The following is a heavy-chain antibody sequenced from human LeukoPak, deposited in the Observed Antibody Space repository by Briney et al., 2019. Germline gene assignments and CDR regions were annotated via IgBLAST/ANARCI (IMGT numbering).Heavy chain of an antibody. J-gene: IGHJ4*02. V-gene: IGHV3-23*01. CDR1: GFTFSSYA. CDR2: ISGSGDNT. D-gene: IGHD2-2*01. CDR3: AKEVVPGTSRSFDY. Sequence: GGSLRLSCAASGFTFSSYAMSWVRQAPGKGLEWVSGISGSGDNTYYADSVKGRFTISRDNSKNTLYVQVNSLGTEDTAAYYCAKEVVPGTSRSFDYWGQGTLVTVSS.